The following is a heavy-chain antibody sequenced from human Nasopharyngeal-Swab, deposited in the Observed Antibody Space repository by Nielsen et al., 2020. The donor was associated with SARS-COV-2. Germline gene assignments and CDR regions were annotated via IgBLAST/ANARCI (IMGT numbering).Heavy chain of an antibody. D-gene: IGHD1-26*01. V-gene: IGHV5-51*01. Sequence: GGSLRLSCKGSGYIFTSHWIGWVRQVPGKGLEWMGIIYPADSDSRYSLSFQGQVSISVDKSISTAYLQWNTLKASDTAIYYCVRRAFSASYFYFDYWGPGTLVTVSS. CDR3: VRRAFSASYFYFDY. CDR1: GYIFTSHW. J-gene: IGHJ4*02. CDR2: IYPADSDS.